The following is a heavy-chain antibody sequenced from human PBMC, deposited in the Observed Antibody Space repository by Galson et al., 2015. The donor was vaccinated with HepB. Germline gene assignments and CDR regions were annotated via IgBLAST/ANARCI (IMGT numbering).Heavy chain of an antibody. Sequence: QSGAEVKKPGESLRISCKGSGYSLTSYWISWVRQMHGKGLEWMGRIDPSDSYTNYSPSFQGHVTISADKSISTAYLQWSSLKASDTAMYYCARHGDYVSGYYYYGMDVWGQGTTVTVSS. CDR2: IDPSDSYT. CDR3: ARHGDYVSGYYYYGMDV. J-gene: IGHJ6*02. D-gene: IGHD4-17*01. CDR1: GYSLTSYW. V-gene: IGHV5-10-1*01.